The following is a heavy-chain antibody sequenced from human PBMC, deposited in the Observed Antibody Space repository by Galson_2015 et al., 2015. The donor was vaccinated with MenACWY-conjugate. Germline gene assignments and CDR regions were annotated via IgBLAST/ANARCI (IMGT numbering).Heavy chain of an antibody. Sequence: CAISGDSVSSNSAAWTWIRQSPSRGLEWLGRTYYRSRWHNDYAVSVKSRITINPDTSRNQLSLQLSSVTPDDTAVYYCARGVTRTSGTINWYFDFWGRCTLVTVSS. D-gene: IGHD6-13*01. CDR1: GDSVSSNSAA. J-gene: IGHJ2*01. V-gene: IGHV6-1*01. CDR3: ARGVTRTSGTINWYFDF. CDR2: TYYRSRWHN.